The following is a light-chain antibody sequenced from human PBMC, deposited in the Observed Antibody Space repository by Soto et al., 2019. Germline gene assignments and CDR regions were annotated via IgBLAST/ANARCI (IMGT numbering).Light chain of an antibody. CDR1: NSDVGGYNY. Sequence: QPAPTPPAPLSGSPGQSNTLSFTRTNSDVGGYNYVSWYQQHPGKAPKLMIYDVSNRPSGVSNRFSGSKSGNTASLTISGLQAEDEADYYCSSYTSSSTQFGTGTKVTVL. CDR2: DVS. V-gene: IGLV2-14*01. J-gene: IGLJ1*01. CDR3: SSYTSSSTQ.